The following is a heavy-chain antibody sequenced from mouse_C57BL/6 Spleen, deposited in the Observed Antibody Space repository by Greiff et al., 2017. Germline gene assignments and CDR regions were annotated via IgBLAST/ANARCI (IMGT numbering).Heavy chain of an antibody. CDR1: GYAFTNYL. V-gene: IGHV1-54*01. Sequence: QVQLQQSGAELVRPGTSVKVSCKASGYAFTNYLIEWVKQRPGQGLEWIGVINPGSGGTNYNEKFKGKATLTADKSSSTAYMQLSSLTSEDSAVYFCAKKDYSSSAWFAYWGQGTLVTVSA. J-gene: IGHJ3*01. CDR2: INPGSGGT. D-gene: IGHD2-5*01. CDR3: AKKDYSSSAWFAY.